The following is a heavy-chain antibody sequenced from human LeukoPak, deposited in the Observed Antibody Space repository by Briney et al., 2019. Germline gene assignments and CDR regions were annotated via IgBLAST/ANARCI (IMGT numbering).Heavy chain of an antibody. CDR1: GFTFSGSA. CDR2: IRSKANSYAT. Sequence: GGSLRLSCAASGFTFSGSAMHWVRQASGKGLEWVGRIRSKANSYATAYAASVKGRFTISRDDSKNTAYLQMNSLRAEDTAVYYCARQSSIWNDGTNTDFNSWGQGTLVTVSS. J-gene: IGHJ4*02. CDR3: ARQSSIWNDGTNTDFNS. D-gene: IGHD1-1*01. V-gene: IGHV3-73*01.